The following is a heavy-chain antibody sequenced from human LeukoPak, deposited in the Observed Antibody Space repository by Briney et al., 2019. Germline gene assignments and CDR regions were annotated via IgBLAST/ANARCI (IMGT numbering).Heavy chain of an antibody. CDR1: GGSISSYY. CDR2: IYYSGGT. J-gene: IGHJ4*02. Sequence: SETLSLTCTVSGGSISSYYWSWLRQPPGKGLEGIGYIYYSGGTNYNASLKSRVAITGDTSKNQFSLMLNSVTAADTAMYYCARFDSSGYYVEYWGQGTLVTVSS. V-gene: IGHV4-59*01. D-gene: IGHD3-22*01. CDR3: ARFDSSGYYVEY.